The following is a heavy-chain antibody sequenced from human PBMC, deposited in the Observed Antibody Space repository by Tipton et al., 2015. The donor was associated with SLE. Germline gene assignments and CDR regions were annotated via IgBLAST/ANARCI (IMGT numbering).Heavy chain of an antibody. CDR3: ALYYYDSSGFNWIDP. Sequence: TLSLTCTVSGGSISSDGYYWSWIRQHPGKGLEWIGFINYRGNTYYSPSLKSRVSISVDTSKNEVSLKLSSVTAADTAMYYCALYYYDSSGFNWIDPWGQGILVTVSS. J-gene: IGHJ5*02. D-gene: IGHD3-22*01. V-gene: IGHV4-31*03. CDR2: INYRGNT. CDR1: GGSISSDGYY.